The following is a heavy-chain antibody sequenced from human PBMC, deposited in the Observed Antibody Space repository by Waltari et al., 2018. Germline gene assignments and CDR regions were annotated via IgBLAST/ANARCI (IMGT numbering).Heavy chain of an antibody. CDR3: ARDRGRGIYLDS. V-gene: IGHV4-4*02. CDR1: GESMSSGDW. CDR2: IQRSGRT. J-gene: IGHJ4*02. Sequence: QMQMQESGPGLVKPSENLTVTCTVSGESMSSGDWWSWVHQSPEKGLEWIGQIQRSGRTHYNPSFESRVSISVDPSSNQFSLRLTSTTAADTAVYFCARDRGRGIYLDSWGRGTLVTVSA. D-gene: IGHD2-15*01.